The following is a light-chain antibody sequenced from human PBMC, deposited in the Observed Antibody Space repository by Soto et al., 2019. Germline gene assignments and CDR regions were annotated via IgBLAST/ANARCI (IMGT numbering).Light chain of an antibody. J-gene: IGKJ4*01. CDR1: QSVSSY. CDR3: QQRSNWPST. Sequence: EIVLTQSPAALSLSPGERATLSCRASQSVSSYLAWYQQKPGQAPRLLIYGASARATTIPARFGGSGSGTDFTLTISSLEPEDFAVYYCQQRSNWPSTFGGGTKVDIK. CDR2: GAS. V-gene: IGKV3-11*01.